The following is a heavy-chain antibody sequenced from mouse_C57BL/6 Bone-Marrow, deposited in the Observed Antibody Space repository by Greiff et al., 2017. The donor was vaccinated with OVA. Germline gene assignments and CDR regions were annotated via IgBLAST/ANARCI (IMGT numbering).Heavy chain of an antibody. CDR2: ISYDGSN. Sequence: ESGPGLVKPSQSLSLTCSVTGYSITSGYYWHWIRQFPGNKLEWMGYISYDGSNNYNPSLKNRISITRDTSKNQFFLKLNSVTTEDTATYYCARVGLRGYFDVWGTGTTVTVSS. J-gene: IGHJ1*03. CDR3: ARVGLRGYFDV. V-gene: IGHV3-6*01. CDR1: GYSITSGYY.